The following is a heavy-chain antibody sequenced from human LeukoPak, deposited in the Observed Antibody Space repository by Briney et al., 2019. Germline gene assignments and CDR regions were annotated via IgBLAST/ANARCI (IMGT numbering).Heavy chain of an antibody. CDR3: AKDRSSWYGENWFDP. Sequence: PGGSLRLSCAASGFTFSSYGMSWVRQAPGKGLEWVSGISGSGDRTYYADSVKGRFSISRDNSKNTLYLQMNSLRAEDTAVYYCAKDRSSWYGENWFDPWGQGTLVTVSS. J-gene: IGHJ5*02. CDR1: GFTFSSYG. V-gene: IGHV3-23*01. D-gene: IGHD6-13*01. CDR2: ISGSGDRT.